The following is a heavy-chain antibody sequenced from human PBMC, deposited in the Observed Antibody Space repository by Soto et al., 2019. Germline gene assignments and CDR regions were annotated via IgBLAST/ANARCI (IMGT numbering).Heavy chain of an antibody. Sequence: GGSLRLSCAASGFTFSSYWMSWVRQAPGKGLEWVANIKQDGSEKYYVDSVKGRFTISRDNAKNSLYLQMNSLRAEDTAVYYCARSFGGSFVLYYYYMDVWGKGTTVTVSS. CDR1: GFTFSSYW. D-gene: IGHD1-26*01. CDR3: ARSFGGSFVLYYYYMDV. J-gene: IGHJ6*03. CDR2: IKQDGSEK. V-gene: IGHV3-7*01.